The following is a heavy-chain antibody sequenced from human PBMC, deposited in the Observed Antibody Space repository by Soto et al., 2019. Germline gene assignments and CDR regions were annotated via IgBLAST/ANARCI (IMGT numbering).Heavy chain of an antibody. D-gene: IGHD2-15*01. CDR3: AREPLRGAFDI. CDR1: GYTFTGSE. Sequence: ASVNVSCKASGYTFTGSEINWVGQATGQGLEWMGWMNPNSGNTGYAQKFQGRVTMTRNTSISTAYMELSSLRSEDTAVYYCAREPLRGAFDIWGQGKMVTVS. V-gene: IGHV1-8*01. J-gene: IGHJ3*02. CDR2: MNPNSGNT.